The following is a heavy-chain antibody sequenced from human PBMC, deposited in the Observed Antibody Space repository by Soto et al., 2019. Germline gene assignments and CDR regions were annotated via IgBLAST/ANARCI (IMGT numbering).Heavy chain of an antibody. V-gene: IGHV3-30*19. Sequence: QVQLVESGGGVVHPGTSLRLSCAASGFRFKSFVMHWVRQAPGKGLEWVAFTSYDGNNKDYGDSVKGRFTVSRDNSQNTLNLQKNFLLTEDTDLYYCARWGTTGGFDLWGQGTLVSVSS. CDR3: ARWGTTGGFDL. D-gene: IGHD1-1*01. J-gene: IGHJ4*02. CDR1: GFRFKSFV. CDR2: TSYDGNNK.